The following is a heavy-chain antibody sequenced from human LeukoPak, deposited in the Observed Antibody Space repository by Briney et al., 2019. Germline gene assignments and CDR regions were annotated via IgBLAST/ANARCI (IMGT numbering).Heavy chain of an antibody. CDR2: ISSSGSTI. Sequence: GGSLRLSCTASGFTFSDYYMSWIRQAPGKGLEWVSYISSSGSTIYYAYSAKGRFTTSRANTKNSLYLQMNSLRAEDTAVYYCARGGYCSSTSCYYYYYGMAVWGQGTTVTVSS. V-gene: IGHV3-11*01. CDR1: GFTFSDYY. J-gene: IGHJ6*02. D-gene: IGHD2-2*03. CDR3: ARGGYCSSTSCYYYYYGMAV.